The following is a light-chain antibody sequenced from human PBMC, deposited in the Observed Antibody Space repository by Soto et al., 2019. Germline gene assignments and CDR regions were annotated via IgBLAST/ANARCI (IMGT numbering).Light chain of an antibody. J-gene: IGKJ1*01. Sequence: DIQMTQSPSTLSASVGDRVTITCRASQSISSWLAWYQQKPGKAPKLLIYKASSLESGVPSRFSGSGSGTEFTITISSLQPDDFATYSCQQYNSYLWTFGQGTKVEIK. CDR1: QSISSW. V-gene: IGKV1-5*03. CDR3: QQYNSYLWT. CDR2: KAS.